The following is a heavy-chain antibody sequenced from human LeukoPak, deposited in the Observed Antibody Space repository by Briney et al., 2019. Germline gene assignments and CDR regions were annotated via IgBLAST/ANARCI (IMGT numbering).Heavy chain of an antibody. V-gene: IGHV3-21*01. CDR3: ARDQYDSNSYHLPFDI. CDR2: MSSSSSYI. J-gene: IGHJ3*02. D-gene: IGHD3-22*01. CDR1: GFTFSSYS. Sequence: GGSLRLSCAASGFTFSSYSMNWVRQGPGKGLEWVSSMSSSSSYIYYADSVKGRFTISRDNAKNSLYLQMNSPRAEDTAVYYCARDQYDSNSYHLPFDIWGQGTVVTASS.